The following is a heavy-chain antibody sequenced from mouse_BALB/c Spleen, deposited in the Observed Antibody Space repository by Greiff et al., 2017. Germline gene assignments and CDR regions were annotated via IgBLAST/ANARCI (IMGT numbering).Heavy chain of an antibody. CDR2: IYPGDGDT. Sequence: QVQLKESGPELVKPGASVKISCKASGYAFSSSWMNWVKQRPGQGLEWIGRIYPGDGDTNYNGKFKGKATLTADKSSSTAYMQLSSLTSVDSAVYFCAREKDGDGYPWFAYWGQGTLVTVSA. CDR1: GYAFSSSW. J-gene: IGHJ3*01. CDR3: AREKDGDGYPWFAY. V-gene: IGHV1-82*01. D-gene: IGHD2-3*01.